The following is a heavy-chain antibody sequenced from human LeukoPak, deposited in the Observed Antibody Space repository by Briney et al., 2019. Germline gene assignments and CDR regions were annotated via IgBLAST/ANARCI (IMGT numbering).Heavy chain of an antibody. CDR2: INPNSGGT. J-gene: IGHJ5*02. CDR3: ARVVIAARYWFDP. D-gene: IGHD6-6*01. CDR1: GYTFTGYY. Sequence: ASVKVSCKASGYTFTGYYMHWVRQAPGQGLEWMGWINPNSGGTTYAQKFQGRVTMTRDTSISTAYMELSRLRSDDTAVYYCARVVIAARYWFDPWGQGTLVTVSS. V-gene: IGHV1-2*02.